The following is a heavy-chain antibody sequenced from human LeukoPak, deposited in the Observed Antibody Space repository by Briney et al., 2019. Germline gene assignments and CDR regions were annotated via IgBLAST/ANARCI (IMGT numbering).Heavy chain of an antibody. CDR2: IYYSGST. Sequence: TSETLSLTCTVSGGSISSSSYYWGWIRQPPGKGLEWIGYIYYSGSTNYNPSLKSRVTISVDTSKNQFSLKLSSVTAAGTAVYYCARAHYGSGSYIGYYYYYMDVWGKGTTVTVSS. D-gene: IGHD3-10*01. J-gene: IGHJ6*03. V-gene: IGHV4-61*05. CDR3: ARAHYGSGSYIGYYYYYMDV. CDR1: GGSISSSSYY.